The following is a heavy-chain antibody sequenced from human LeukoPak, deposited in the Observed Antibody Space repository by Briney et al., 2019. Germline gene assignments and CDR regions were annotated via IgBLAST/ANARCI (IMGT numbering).Heavy chain of an antibody. D-gene: IGHD3-3*01. Sequence: GGSLRLSCAGSGFTFSSHWIGWVRQAPGKGLEWVAHINQDGSQKYYVDSVEGRFAISRDNAKNSLCLQMNSLRAEDTAIYYCARWRGQQSEFDLWGQGTLATISS. CDR3: ARWRGQQSEFDL. CDR2: INQDGSQK. J-gene: IGHJ4*02. V-gene: IGHV3-7*01. CDR1: GFTFSSHW.